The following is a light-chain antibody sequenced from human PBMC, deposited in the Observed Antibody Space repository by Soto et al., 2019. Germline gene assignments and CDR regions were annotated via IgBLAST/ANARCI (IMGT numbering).Light chain of an antibody. J-gene: IGKJ1*01. CDR1: QSVSSNY. CDR3: HHYDSSPWT. Sequence: EIVLTQSPGTLSLSPGERATLSCRASQSVSSNYLAWYQQKPGQALRLLIYGASSRATGIPDRISGSGSGTDFTLTIRRLEPEDFAVYYCHHYDSSPWTFGQGTKVAIK. V-gene: IGKV3-20*01. CDR2: GAS.